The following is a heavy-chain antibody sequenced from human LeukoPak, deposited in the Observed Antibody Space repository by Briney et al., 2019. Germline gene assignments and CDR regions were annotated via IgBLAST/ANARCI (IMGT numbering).Heavy chain of an antibody. D-gene: IGHD6-13*01. CDR2: ISDSGDRT. CDR3: AKRVRRQQQGGYYFDF. Sequence: HPGGSLRLSCAASGFTFSRYAMIWVRQAPGKGLQWVSAISDSGDRTYHTDAVKGRFTISRDNSNNALYLQMTSLRVEDTAVYYCAKRVRRQQQGGYYFDFWGQGTLVTVSS. J-gene: IGHJ4*02. CDR1: GFTFSRYA. V-gene: IGHV3-23*01.